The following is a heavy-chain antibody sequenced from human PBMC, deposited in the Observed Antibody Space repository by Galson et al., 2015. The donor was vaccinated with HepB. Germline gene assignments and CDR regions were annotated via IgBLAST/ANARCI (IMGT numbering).Heavy chain of an antibody. CDR3: AKAPLTYYDFWSGYSILYYFDY. CDR2: ISGSGGST. CDR1: GFTFSSYA. Sequence: SLRLSCAASGFTFSSYAMSWVRQAPGKGLEWVSAISGSGGSTYYADSVKGRFTISRDNSKNTLYLQMNSLRAEDTAVYYCAKAPLTYYDFWSGYSILYYFDYWGQGTLVTVSS. J-gene: IGHJ4*02. D-gene: IGHD3-3*01. V-gene: IGHV3-23*01.